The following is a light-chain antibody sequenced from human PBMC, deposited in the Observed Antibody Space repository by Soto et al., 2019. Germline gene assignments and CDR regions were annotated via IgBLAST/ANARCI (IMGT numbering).Light chain of an antibody. J-gene: IGKJ4*01. CDR1: QTISND. CDR3: QQNNKWPPVT. V-gene: IGKV3-15*01. CDR2: GAS. Sequence: EVVMTQSPATVSVSPGEGVTLSCRASQTISNDLAWYQQKPGQAPRLLIYGASTSATGVPARFRGGGSGTEFTLTISSLQSEDFAFYYCQQNNKWPPVTFGGGTKVEIK.